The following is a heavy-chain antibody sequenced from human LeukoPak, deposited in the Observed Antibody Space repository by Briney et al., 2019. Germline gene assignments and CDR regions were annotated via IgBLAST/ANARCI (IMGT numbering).Heavy chain of an antibody. Sequence: SETLSLTCTVSGGSISSYYWSWIRQPAGKGLEWIGRIYTSGSTNYNPSLKSRVTMSVDTSKNQFSLKLSSVTAADTAVYYCGRGGQQHNASPIDYWGQGPLVPVPS. V-gene: IGHV4-4*07. CDR3: GRGGQQHNASPIDY. CDR1: GGSISSYY. CDR2: IYTSGST. D-gene: IGHD2-2*01. J-gene: IGHJ4*02.